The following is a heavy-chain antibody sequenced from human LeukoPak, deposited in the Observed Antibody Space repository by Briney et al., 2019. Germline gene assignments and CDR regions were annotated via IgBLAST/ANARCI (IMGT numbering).Heavy chain of an antibody. CDR2: INPNSGAT. CDR1: GYTFTSYY. Sequence: ASVTVSCKSSGYTFTSYYIHWVRQAPGQGLEWMGWINPNSGATNSAQKFHDTLTMTRDTSINTAYMELRWLRSVDTAAYLCARGSGLPDSNGFHYFDYWGQGTLVTVSS. V-gene: IGHV1-2*02. CDR3: ARGSGLPDSNGFHYFDY. J-gene: IGHJ4*02. D-gene: IGHD3-22*01.